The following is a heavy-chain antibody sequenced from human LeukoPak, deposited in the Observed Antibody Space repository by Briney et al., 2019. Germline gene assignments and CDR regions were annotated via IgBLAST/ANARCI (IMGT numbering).Heavy chain of an antibody. CDR3: ARGGDAAPFDF. D-gene: IGHD5-12*01. V-gene: IGHV4-59*01. Sequence: SETLSLTCTVSGGSISSYFRSWIRQPPGKGLEWIRYIYYSGSTTYNPSLNSRVTISVDTSKNQFSLKLTSVTAADTAVYYCARGGDAAPFDFWGQGTLVTVSS. CDR1: GGSISSYF. CDR2: IYYSGST. J-gene: IGHJ4*02.